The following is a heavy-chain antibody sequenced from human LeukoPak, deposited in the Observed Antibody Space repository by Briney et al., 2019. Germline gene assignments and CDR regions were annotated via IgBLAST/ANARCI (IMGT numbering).Heavy chain of an antibody. D-gene: IGHD6-19*01. J-gene: IGHJ5*02. CDR2: ISKDGSST. CDR1: ASTFSSNW. Sequence: GGSLRLSCAASASTFSSNWMHWVRQAPGKGLVWVSRISKDGSSTNYADSVKGRFTITRDNAKNTLYLQMSSLTAEDTAVYYCAASMAGFNWFDPWGQGTLVTVSS. V-gene: IGHV3-74*01. CDR3: AASMAGFNWFDP.